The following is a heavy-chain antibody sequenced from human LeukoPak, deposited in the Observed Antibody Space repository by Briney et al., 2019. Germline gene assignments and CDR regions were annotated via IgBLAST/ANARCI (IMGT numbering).Heavy chain of an antibody. Sequence: SETLSLTCTVSGGSISSYYWSWIRQPAGKGLEWIGRIYTSGSTNYNPSLKRRVTMSVDTSTNQFSLKLSSVTAADTAVYYCARDAGGSFRHWFDPWGQGTLVTVSS. J-gene: IGHJ5*02. CDR1: GGSISSYY. CDR2: IYTSGST. V-gene: IGHV4-4*07. D-gene: IGHD1-26*01. CDR3: ARDAGGSFRHWFDP.